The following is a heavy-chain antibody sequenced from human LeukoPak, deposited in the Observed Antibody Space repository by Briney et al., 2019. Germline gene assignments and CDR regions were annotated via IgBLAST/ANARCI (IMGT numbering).Heavy chain of an antibody. J-gene: IGHJ5*02. CDR1: GYTFTGYY. Sequence: ASVKVSCKASGYTFTGYYMHWVRQAPGQGLEWMGWINPNSGGTNYAQKFQGRVTMTRDTSISTAYMELSRLRSDDTAVYYCARWKPYCSSTSCNRGRNWFDPWGQGTLVTVSS. D-gene: IGHD2-2*02. CDR2: INPNSGGT. CDR3: ARWKPYCSSTSCNRGRNWFDP. V-gene: IGHV1-2*02.